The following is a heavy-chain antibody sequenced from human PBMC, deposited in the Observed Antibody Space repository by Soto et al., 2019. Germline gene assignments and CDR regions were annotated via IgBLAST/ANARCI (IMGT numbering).Heavy chain of an antibody. CDR3: ARNKLGTGDVNL. J-gene: IGHJ4*01. D-gene: IGHD7-27*01. CDR2: MTPKTGNT. V-gene: IGHV1-8*01. CDR1: GYTFTSFD. Sequence: QVQLVQSGAEAKKPGASVKVSCKASGYTFTSFDINWVRQATGQVLEWLGWMTPKTGNTGYAQKFQRRITVNKATPTNTAYKEMNSRTNEVSAVYYSARNKLGTGDVNLWGHGTLVTVTS.